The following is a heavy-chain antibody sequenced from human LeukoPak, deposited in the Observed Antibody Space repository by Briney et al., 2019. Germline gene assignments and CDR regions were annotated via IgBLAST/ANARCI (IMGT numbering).Heavy chain of an antibody. D-gene: IGHD3-3*01. V-gene: IGHV4-30-4*08. CDR1: GGSISSGDYY. CDR2: IYYSGST. CDR3: ARITIFGVVIDY. J-gene: IGHJ4*02. Sequence: SQTLSLTCTVSGGSISSGDYYWSWIRQPPGKGLEWIGYIYYSGSTYYNPSLKSRVTISVDTSKNQFSLKLSSVTAADTAVYYCARITIFGVVIDYWGQGTLVTVSS.